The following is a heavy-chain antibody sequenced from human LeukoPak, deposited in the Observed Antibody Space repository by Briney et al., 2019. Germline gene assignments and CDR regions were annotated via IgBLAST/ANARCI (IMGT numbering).Heavy chain of an antibody. CDR3: ARTYSSGWDYYYYMDV. CDR1: GYTFTSYD. V-gene: IGHV1-8*03. Sequence: GASVKVSCKASGYTFTSYDINWVRQATGQGLEWMGWMNPNSGNTGYAQKFQGRVTITRNTSIGTAYMELSSLRSEDTAVYYCARTYSSGWDYYYYMDVWGKGTTVTVS. CDR2: MNPNSGNT. J-gene: IGHJ6*03. D-gene: IGHD6-19*01.